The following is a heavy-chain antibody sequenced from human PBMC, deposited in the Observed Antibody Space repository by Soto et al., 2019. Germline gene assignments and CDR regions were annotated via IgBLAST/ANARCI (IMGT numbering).Heavy chain of an antibody. D-gene: IGHD3-22*01. CDR2: INTGNGNT. CDR3: ARYDTRGYDMDV. CDR1: GYTFTSYP. J-gene: IGHJ6*02. V-gene: IGHV1-3*04. Sequence: GASVKVSCKASGYTFTSYPMYWVRQAPGQRLEWMGWINTGNGNTKYSQRFQGRVTLTRDTSATTAYMELSSLRSEDTAVYYWARYDTRGYDMDVGGQGTTVPVSS.